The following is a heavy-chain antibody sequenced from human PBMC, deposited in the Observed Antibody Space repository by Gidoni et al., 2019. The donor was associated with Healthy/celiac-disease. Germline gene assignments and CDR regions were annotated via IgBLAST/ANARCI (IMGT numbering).Heavy chain of an antibody. V-gene: IGHV4-34*01. D-gene: IGHD4-17*01. Sequence: QVQLQQWGAGLLKPSETLSLTCAVYGGSFSGYYWSWIRQPPGKGLEWIGEINHSGSTNYNPSLKSRVTISVDTSKNQFSLKLSSVTAADTAVYYCARDWDYGVPGDWFDPWGQGTLVTVSS. CDR2: INHSGST. J-gene: IGHJ5*02. CDR1: GGSFSGYY. CDR3: ARDWDYGVPGDWFDP.